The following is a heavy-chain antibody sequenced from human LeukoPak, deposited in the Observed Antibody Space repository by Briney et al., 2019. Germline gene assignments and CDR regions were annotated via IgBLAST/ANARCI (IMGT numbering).Heavy chain of an antibody. CDR3: ARGSGPLAVAVLSGAFDI. CDR2: IIPIFGTA. J-gene: IGHJ3*02. Sequence: SVKVSCKASGGTFSSYAISWVRQAPGQGLEWMGGIIPIFGTANYAQKFQGRVTITADESTSTAYMELSSLRSEDTAVYYCARGSGPLAVAVLSGAFDIWGQGTMGTVSS. CDR1: GGTFSSYA. D-gene: IGHD6-19*01. V-gene: IGHV1-69*01.